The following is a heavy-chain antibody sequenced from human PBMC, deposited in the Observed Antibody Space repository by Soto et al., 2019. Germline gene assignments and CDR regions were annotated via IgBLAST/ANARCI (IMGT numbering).Heavy chain of an antibody. CDR2: IYYSGST. V-gene: IGHV4-30-4*01. D-gene: IGHD2-2*01. CDR3: ARGHPISTTYYYYYYGMDV. J-gene: IGHJ6*02. CDR1: GGSISSGDYY. Sequence: SETLSLTCTVSGGSISSGDYYWSWIRQPPGKGLEWIGYIYYSGSTYYNPSLKSRVTISVDTSKNQFSLKLSSVTAADTAVYYCARGHPISTTYYYYYYGMDVWGQGTTVTVSS.